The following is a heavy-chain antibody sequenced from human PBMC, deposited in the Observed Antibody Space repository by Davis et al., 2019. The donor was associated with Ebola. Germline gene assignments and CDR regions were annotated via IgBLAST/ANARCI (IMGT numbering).Heavy chain of an antibody. D-gene: IGHD3-22*01. CDR3: AREDSSGHGVDY. V-gene: IGHV1-69*06. CDR2: IIPIFGTG. J-gene: IGHJ4*02. CDR1: GGTFSSYA. Sequence: SVKVSCKASGGTFSSYAMHWVRQAPGQGLEWMGGIIPIFGTGNYAQKFQGRVTITADKSTSTAYMELSSLRSEDTAVYYCAREDSSGHGVDYWGQGTLVTVSS.